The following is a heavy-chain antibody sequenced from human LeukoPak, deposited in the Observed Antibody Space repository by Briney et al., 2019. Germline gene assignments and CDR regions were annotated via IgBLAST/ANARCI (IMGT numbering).Heavy chain of an antibody. CDR2: IHSDGSST. J-gene: IGHJ4*02. Sequence: GGSLRLSCAASGFTFRSYWMHWVRQAPGKGLVWVSRIHSDGSSTSYADSVKGRFTMSRDNAKNTLYLQMNSLRAEDTAVYYCARGWITAGAYYDYWGQGTLVTVSS. CDR3: ARGWITAGAYYDY. V-gene: IGHV3-74*01. CDR1: GFTFRSYW. D-gene: IGHD6-13*01.